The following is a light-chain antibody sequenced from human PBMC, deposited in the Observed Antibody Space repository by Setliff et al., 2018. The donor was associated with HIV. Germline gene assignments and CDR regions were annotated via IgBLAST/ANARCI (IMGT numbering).Light chain of an antibody. CDR2: DVS. CDR1: STDIGGYNF. Sequence: QSALTQPASVSGSPGQSITISCTGTSTDIGGYNFVSWYQQHPGKAPKVMIFDVSYRPSGASDRFSGSKSGSTAALTISGLQAEDEADYYCSSYTISNTLVFGTGTKVTVL. J-gene: IGLJ1*01. V-gene: IGLV2-14*03. CDR3: SSYTISNTLV.